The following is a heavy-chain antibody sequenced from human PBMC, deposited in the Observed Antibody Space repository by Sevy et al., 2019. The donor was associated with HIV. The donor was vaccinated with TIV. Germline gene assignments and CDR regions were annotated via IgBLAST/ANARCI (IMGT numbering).Heavy chain of an antibody. Sequence: GGSLRLSCAASGFTFSSYWMSWVRQAPGKGLEWVANIKRDGSEKYYVDSVKGRFTISRDNAKNSLYPQMNSLRAEDTAVYYCARDCSSASCLWGMDVWGQGTTVTVSS. V-gene: IGHV3-7*03. CDR2: IKRDGSEK. D-gene: IGHD2-2*01. CDR1: GFTFSSYW. J-gene: IGHJ6*02. CDR3: ARDCSSASCLWGMDV.